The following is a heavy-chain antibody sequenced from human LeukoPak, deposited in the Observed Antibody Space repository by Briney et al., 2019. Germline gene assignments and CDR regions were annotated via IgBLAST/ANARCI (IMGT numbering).Heavy chain of an antibody. CDR3: AKGDTMVRGVFDYFDY. Sequence: QPGGSLTLSCAASGFTFGNNAMSWVRQAPGKGLEWVSVISYSGLTTYYADSAKGRFTISRDNSKNTLYLQMNSLRAEDTAVYYCAKGDTMVRGVFDYFDYWGQGTLVTVSS. CDR2: ISYSGLTT. V-gene: IGHV3-23*01. CDR1: GFTFGNNA. J-gene: IGHJ4*02. D-gene: IGHD3-10*01.